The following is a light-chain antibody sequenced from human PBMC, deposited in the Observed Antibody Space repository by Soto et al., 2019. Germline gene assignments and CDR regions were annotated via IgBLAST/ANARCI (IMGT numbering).Light chain of an antibody. J-gene: IGKJ1*01. CDR2: AAS. CDR1: QSVTNTY. Sequence: EAVLTQSPGTLSLSPGDGATLSCRASQSVTNTYLAWYQQKPGQAPRLLMYAASSRATGIPDRFSGSGSGTDFTLTISRLEPEDFAVYYCQQYGSSVWTFGQGTKVDNK. CDR3: QQYGSSVWT. V-gene: IGKV3-20*01.